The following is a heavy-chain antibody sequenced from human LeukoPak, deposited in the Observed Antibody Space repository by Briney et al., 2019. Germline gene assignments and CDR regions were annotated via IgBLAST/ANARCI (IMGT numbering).Heavy chain of an antibody. V-gene: IGHV1-18*01. Sequence: ASVKVSCKASGYTFTSYGISWVRQAPGQGLEWMGWISAYNGNTNYAQKPQGRVTMTTDTSTSTAYMELRSLRSDDTAVYYCARGFLRLGELSHLNAFDIWGQGTMVTVSS. D-gene: IGHD3-16*02. CDR1: GYTFTSYG. CDR3: ARGFLRLGELSHLNAFDI. CDR2: ISAYNGNT. J-gene: IGHJ3*02.